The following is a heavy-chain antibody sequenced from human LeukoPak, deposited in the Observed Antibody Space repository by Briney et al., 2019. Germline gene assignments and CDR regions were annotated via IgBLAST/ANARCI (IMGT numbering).Heavy chain of an antibody. CDR1: GGSFSGYY. CDR2: INHSGST. V-gene: IGHV4-34*01. Sequence: SETLSLTCAVYGGSFSGYYWSWIRQPPGKGLEWIGEINHSGSTNYNPSLKSRVTISVDTSKNQFSLKLSSVTAADTAVYYRARGPGVARRWVRFDPWGQGTLVTVSS. J-gene: IGHJ5*02. D-gene: IGHD6-6*01. CDR3: ARGPGVARRWVRFDP.